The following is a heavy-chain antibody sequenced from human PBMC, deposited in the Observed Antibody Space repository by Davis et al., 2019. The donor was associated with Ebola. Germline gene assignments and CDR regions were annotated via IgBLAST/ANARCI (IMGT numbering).Heavy chain of an antibody. CDR2: INHSGST. D-gene: IGHD3-22*01. CDR1: DASFSGHY. Sequence: PSGPLSLPFARYDASFSGHYWRRIRQPPGKGLQWIGDINHSGSTNYNPSLKSRVTISVDTSKNQFSLKLSSVTAADTAVYFCARDSSFGGYYYFDQWGQGTLVTVSS. V-gene: IGHV4-34*01. CDR3: ARDSSFGGYYYFDQ. J-gene: IGHJ4*02.